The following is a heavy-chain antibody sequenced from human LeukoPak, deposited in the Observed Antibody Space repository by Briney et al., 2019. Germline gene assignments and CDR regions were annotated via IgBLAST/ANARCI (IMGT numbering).Heavy chain of an antibody. V-gene: IGHV3-23*01. CDR3: AKLGPRHLDY. J-gene: IGHJ4*02. Sequence: GGSLRLPCAASGFTFNDAWMSWVRQAPGKGLEWVSAISGSGGSTYYADSVKGRFTISRDNSKNTLYLQMNSLRAEDTAVYYCAKLGPRHLDYWGQGTLVTVSS. CDR1: GFTFNDAW. CDR2: ISGSGGST.